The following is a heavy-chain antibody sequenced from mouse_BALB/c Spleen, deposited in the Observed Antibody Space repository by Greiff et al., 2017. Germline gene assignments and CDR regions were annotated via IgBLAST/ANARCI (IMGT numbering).Heavy chain of an antibody. CDR3: ARDVGNYFDY. Sequence: EVKLVESGGGLVQPGGSRKLSCAASGFTFSDYGMAWVRQAPGKGPEWVAFISNLAYSIYYADTVTGRFTISRENAKNTLYLEMSSLRSEDTAMYYCARDVGNYFDYWGQGTTLTVSS. J-gene: IGHJ2*01. D-gene: IGHD4-1*01. CDR2: ISNLAYSI. CDR1: GFTFSDYG. V-gene: IGHV5-15*02.